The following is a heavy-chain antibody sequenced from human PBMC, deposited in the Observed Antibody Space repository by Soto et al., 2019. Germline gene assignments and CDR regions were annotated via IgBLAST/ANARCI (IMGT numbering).Heavy chain of an antibody. V-gene: IGHV4-31*03. D-gene: IGHD2-15*01. CDR1: GGSISSGGYY. Sequence: QVQLQESGPGLVKPSQTLSLTCTVSGGSISSGGYYWSWIRQHPGKGLEWIGYIYYSGSTYYNPSLKSRVTISVDTSKNQFSLKLSSVTAADTAVYYCARGAVVAPTYYGMDVWGQGTTVTVSS. CDR2: IYYSGST. J-gene: IGHJ6*02. CDR3: ARGAVVAPTYYGMDV.